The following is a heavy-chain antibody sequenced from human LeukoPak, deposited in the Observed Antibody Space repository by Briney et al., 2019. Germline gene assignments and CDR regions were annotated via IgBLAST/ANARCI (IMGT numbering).Heavy chain of an antibody. D-gene: IGHD3-10*01. J-gene: IGHJ6*02. V-gene: IGHV7-4-1*02. Sequence: ASVKVSCKASGYTFTSYAMNWVRQAPGQGLEWMGWINTNTGNPTYAQGFTGRFVFSLDTSVSTAYLQISSLKAEDTAVYYCARVLLWFGELGDGMDVWGQGTTVTVSS. CDR3: ARVLLWFGELGDGMDV. CDR2: INTNTGNP. CDR1: GYTFTSYA.